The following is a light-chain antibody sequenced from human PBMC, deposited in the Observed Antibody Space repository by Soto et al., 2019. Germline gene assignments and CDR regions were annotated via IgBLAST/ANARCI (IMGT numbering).Light chain of an antibody. CDR3: QQYNNWAPMYT. V-gene: IGKV3-15*01. Sequence: EIVMTQSPATLYVSPGERATLSCRASRSIGSTLAWYQQKPGQAPRLLIYDASTRATGIPVRFSGSGSGTEFTLTISSLQSEHFAVYYCQQYNNWAPMYTFGQGTKLEIK. CDR2: DAS. CDR1: RSIGST. J-gene: IGKJ2*01.